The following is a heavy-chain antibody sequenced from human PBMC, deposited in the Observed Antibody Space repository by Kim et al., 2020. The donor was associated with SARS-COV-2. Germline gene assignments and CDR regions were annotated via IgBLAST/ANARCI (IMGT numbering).Heavy chain of an antibody. CDR2: LSGTGGST. CDR3: AKHPQVGYYGSGSYVQPLDS. Sequence: GGSLRLSCEASGFTFSSFAMTWVRQAPGKGLEWVSALSGTGGSTYYADSVKGRFTISRDNSKNTLYLQLSSLSAEDTAVYYCAKHPQVGYYGSGSYVQPLDSWGQGALVAVSS. J-gene: IGHJ5*01. D-gene: IGHD3-10*01. CDR1: GFTFSSFA. V-gene: IGHV3-23*01.